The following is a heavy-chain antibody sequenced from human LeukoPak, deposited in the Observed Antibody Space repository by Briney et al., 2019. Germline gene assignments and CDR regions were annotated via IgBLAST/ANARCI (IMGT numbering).Heavy chain of an antibody. CDR3: ALTRLYYYYYMDV. D-gene: IGHD2-15*01. CDR2: ISSSSSYI. V-gene: IGHV3-21*04. CDR1: GFTFSSYS. J-gene: IGHJ6*03. Sequence: GGSLRLSCAASGFTFSSYSMNWVRQAPGKGLEWVSSISSSSSYIYYADSVKGRFTISRDNSKNTLYLQMNSLRAEDTAVYYCALTRLYYYYYMDVWGKGTTVTVSS.